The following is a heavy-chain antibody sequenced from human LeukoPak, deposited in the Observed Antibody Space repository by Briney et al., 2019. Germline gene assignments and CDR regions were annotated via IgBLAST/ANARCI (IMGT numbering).Heavy chain of an antibody. V-gene: IGHV3-7*04. CDR1: GFTFSTYW. D-gene: IGHD5-18*01. Sequence: GGSLRLSCAASGFTFSTYWMSWVRQAPGKGLEWVANIKEDGSEINYADSVRGRFTISRDNAKNSLYLQMNSLRAEDTAVYYCARGYTCGYWGEGTLVIVSS. J-gene: IGHJ4*02. CDR2: IKEDGSEI. CDR3: ARGYTCGY.